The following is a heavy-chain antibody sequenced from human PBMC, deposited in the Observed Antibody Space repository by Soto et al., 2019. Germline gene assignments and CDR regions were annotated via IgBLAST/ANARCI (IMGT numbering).Heavy chain of an antibody. V-gene: IGHV2-5*02. D-gene: IGHD2-21*02. Sequence: GSGPTLVNPTQTLTLTCTFSGFSLSTSGVGVGWIRQPPGKALEWLALVYWDDDKRYNPSLRSRLTITKDTSKKQVVLTMTNMDPVDTATYYCVQSRCGGDCLTFYSSHAYYGLDVWGQGTTVTVSS. J-gene: IGHJ6*02. CDR2: VYWDDDK. CDR3: VQSRCGGDCLTFYSSHAYYGLDV. CDR1: GFSLSTSGVG.